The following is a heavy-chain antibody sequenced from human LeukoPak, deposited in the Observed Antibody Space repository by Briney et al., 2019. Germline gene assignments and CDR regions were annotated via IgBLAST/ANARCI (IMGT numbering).Heavy chain of an antibody. CDR1: GFTFSDYW. V-gene: IGHV3-74*01. CDR2: LNRDGSTT. J-gene: IGHJ4*02. D-gene: IGHD2-21*02. Sequence: GGSLRLSCVASGFTFSDYWMHWVRQAPGNGLMWVSRLNRDGSTTTYADSVKGRFTISRDNAKNTLYLQMNSLGAEDTAVYYCARGDPATWGAYCGGDCYSFDSWGQGTLVTVSS. CDR3: ARGDPATWGAYCGGDCYSFDS.